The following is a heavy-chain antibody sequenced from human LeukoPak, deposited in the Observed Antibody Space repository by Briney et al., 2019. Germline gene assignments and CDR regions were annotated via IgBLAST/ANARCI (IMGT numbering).Heavy chain of an antibody. CDR1: GYTFTGYY. CDR3: ATSTMIVVARYFDL. D-gene: IGHD3-22*01. J-gene: IGHJ2*01. V-gene: IGHV1-2*02. CDR2: INPNSGGT. Sequence: ASVKVSCKASGYTFTGYYMHWVRQAPGQGLEWMGWINPNSGGTNYAQKFQGRVTMTRDTSISTAYMELSRLRSDDTAVYYCATSTMIVVARYFDLWGRGTLVTVSS.